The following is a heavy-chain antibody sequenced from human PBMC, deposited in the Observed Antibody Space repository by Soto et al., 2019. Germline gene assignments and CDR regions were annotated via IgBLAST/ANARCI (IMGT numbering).Heavy chain of an antibody. V-gene: IGHV1-69*13. Sequence: VASVKVSCKASGGSFSSYAISWVRQAPGQGLEWMGGIIPIFGTANYAQKFQGRVTITPDESPSTAYMELSSLRSEDTAVYYCASASGYAYYLDNWGHGTLGTVSS. D-gene: IGHD5-12*01. CDR1: GGSFSSYA. CDR2: IIPIFGTA. CDR3: ASASGYAYYLDN. J-gene: IGHJ4*01.